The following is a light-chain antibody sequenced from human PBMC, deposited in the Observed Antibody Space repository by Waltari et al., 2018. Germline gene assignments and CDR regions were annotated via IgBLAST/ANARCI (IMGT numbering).Light chain of an antibody. Sequence: ENLLTQSPGTLSLSPGERATLSCRASQSVSSNLAWYQQKPGQVPRLLIYDASNRATDIPARFSGSGSGTDFILTISSLEPEDFAVYYCQQRTHSLTFSGGTKVEIK. J-gene: IGKJ4*01. CDR2: DAS. V-gene: IGKV3-11*01. CDR1: QSVSSN. CDR3: QQRTHSLT.